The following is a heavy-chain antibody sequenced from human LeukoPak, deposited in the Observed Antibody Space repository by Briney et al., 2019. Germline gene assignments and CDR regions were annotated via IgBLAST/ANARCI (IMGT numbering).Heavy chain of an antibody. CDR3: ARDACSSTSCYSYYYYYGMDV. J-gene: IGHJ6*02. D-gene: IGHD2-2*01. V-gene: IGHV1-69*06. CDR1: GGTFSSYA. Sequence: SVKVSCKASGGTFSSYAISWVRQAPGQGLEWMGRIIPIFGTANYAQKFQGRVTITADKSTSTAYMELSSLRSEDTAVYHCARDACSSTSCYSYYYYYGMDVWGQGTTVTVSS. CDR2: IIPIFGTA.